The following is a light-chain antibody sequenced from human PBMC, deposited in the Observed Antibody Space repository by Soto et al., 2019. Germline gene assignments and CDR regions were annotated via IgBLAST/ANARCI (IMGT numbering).Light chain of an antibody. CDR1: QSVSSN. Sequence: DIVMTQSQATLSVSPGEEATLSCLASQSVSSNLAWYQQKPGQAPRLLIYGASTRATGIPARFSGSGSGTEFTLTISSLQSEDFAVYYCQQYNNWPPITFGQGTRLEIK. J-gene: IGKJ5*01. CDR3: QQYNNWPPIT. V-gene: IGKV3-15*01. CDR2: GAS.